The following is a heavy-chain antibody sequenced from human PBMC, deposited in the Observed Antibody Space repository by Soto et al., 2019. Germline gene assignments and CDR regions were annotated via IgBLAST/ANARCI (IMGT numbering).Heavy chain of an antibody. CDR3: ARRSMVRGVNDAFDI. Sequence: QVQLVQSGAEVKKPGSSVKVSCKASGGTFSSYTISWVRQAPGQGLEWMGRIIPILGIANYAQKFQGRVTITADKSTSTAYMELSSLRSEDTAVYYCARRSMVRGVNDAFDIWGQGTMDTVSS. V-gene: IGHV1-69*02. CDR1: GGTFSSYT. CDR2: IIPILGIA. D-gene: IGHD3-10*01. J-gene: IGHJ3*02.